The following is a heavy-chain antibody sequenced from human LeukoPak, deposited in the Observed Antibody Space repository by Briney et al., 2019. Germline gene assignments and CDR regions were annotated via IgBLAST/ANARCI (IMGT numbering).Heavy chain of an antibody. CDR2: ISGSGGST. CDR1: GFTFSSYG. D-gene: IGHD5-12*01. J-gene: IGHJ4*02. V-gene: IGHV3-23*01. CDR3: AKDTVGGYDWDYFDY. Sequence: TGGSLRLSCAASGFTFSSYGMSWVRQAPGKGLEWVSAISGSGGSTYYADSVKGRFTISRDNSKNSLYLQMNSLRAEDTALYYCAKDTVGGYDWDYFDYWGQGTLVTVSS.